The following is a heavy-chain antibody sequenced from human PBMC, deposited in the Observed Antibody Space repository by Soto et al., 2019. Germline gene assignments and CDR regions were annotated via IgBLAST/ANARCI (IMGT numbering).Heavy chain of an antibody. Sequence: GSGPTLVNPTQTLTLTCTFSGFSLSTSGMCVSWIRQPPGKALEWLALIDWDDDKYYSTSLKTRLTISKDTSKNQVVLTMTNMDPVDTATYYCARISGYYDFWSGSYAQYYGMDVWGQGTTVTVSS. V-gene: IGHV2-70*01. CDR3: ARISGYYDFWSGSYAQYYGMDV. CDR1: GFSLSTSGMC. J-gene: IGHJ6*02. D-gene: IGHD3-3*01. CDR2: IDWDDDK.